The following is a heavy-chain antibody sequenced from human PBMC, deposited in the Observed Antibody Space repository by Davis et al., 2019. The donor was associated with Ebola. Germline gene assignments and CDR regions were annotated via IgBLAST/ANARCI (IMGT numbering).Heavy chain of an antibody. D-gene: IGHD3-9*01. CDR2: IYYSGST. V-gene: IGHV4-59*01. CDR1: GGSFSGYY. Sequence: MPSETLSLTCTVYGGSFSGYYWSWIRQPPGKGLEWIGDIYYSGSTNYNPSLKSRVTISVDTSKNHFSLKLSSVTAADTAVYYCARSHSDWLLPFDYWGQGTLATVSS. CDR3: ARSHSDWLLPFDY. J-gene: IGHJ4*02.